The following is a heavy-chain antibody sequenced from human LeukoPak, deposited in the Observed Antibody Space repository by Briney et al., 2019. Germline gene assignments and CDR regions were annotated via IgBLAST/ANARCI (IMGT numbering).Heavy chain of an antibody. CDR3: AAGRPYSLLDY. CDR2: FDVIDGET. D-gene: IGHD5-18*01. CDR1: GSSLTELS. V-gene: IGHV1-24*01. Sequence: ASVKVSCTVSGSSLTELSLYWVRQAPGKGLEWMGGFDVIDGETFYAQKFQGRVTMTEDSSADTAYMELRSLTSDDPALYYCAAGRPYSLLDYWGQGTLVTVSS. J-gene: IGHJ4*02.